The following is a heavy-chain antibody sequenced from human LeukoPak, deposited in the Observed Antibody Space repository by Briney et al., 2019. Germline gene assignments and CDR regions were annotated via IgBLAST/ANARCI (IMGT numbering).Heavy chain of an antibody. J-gene: IGHJ4*02. D-gene: IGHD3-22*01. CDR1: GFTFDDYA. V-gene: IGHV3-9*03. CDR3: AKAGTSAYYYDSSGSDYFDY. CDR2: ISWNSGSI. Sequence: PGRSLRLSCAASGFTFDDYAMHWVRQAPGKGLEWVSGISWNSGSIGYADSVKGRFTISRDNAKNSLYLQMNSLRAEDMALYYCAKAGTSAYYYDSSGSDYFDYWGQGTLVTVSS.